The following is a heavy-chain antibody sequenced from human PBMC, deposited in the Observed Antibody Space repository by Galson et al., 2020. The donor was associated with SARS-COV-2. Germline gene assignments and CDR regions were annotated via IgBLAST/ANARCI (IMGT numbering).Heavy chain of an antibody. J-gene: IGHJ4*02. CDR3: AREHYDILTGHSENDF. CDR2: IFYSGAT. D-gene: IGHD3-9*01. V-gene: IGHV4-61*08. Sequence: ASETLSLTCTVSGFSVSSGGSYWSWIRQPSGKGLEWIGYIFYSGATNYNPSLKSRVTISVDTSKNQFSLKLSSVTAADTAVYYCAREHYDILTGHSENDFWGQGTLVTVSS. CDR1: GFSVSSGGSY.